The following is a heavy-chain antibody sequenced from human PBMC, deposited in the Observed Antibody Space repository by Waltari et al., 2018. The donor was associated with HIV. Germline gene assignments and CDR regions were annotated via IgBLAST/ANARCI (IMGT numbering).Heavy chain of an antibody. CDR3: AKDKRSGYGGNSVWYFDL. Sequence: EVQLVESGGGLVQPGRSLRLSCAASGFTADDYAMHWLRQAPGKGLEWVSGISWNSGTIGYADSVKGRFTISRDNAKNSLYLQMNSLRAEDTALYYCAKDKRSGYGGNSVWYFDLWGRGTLVTVSS. CDR1: GFTADDYA. CDR2: ISWNSGTI. J-gene: IGHJ2*01. V-gene: IGHV3-9*02. D-gene: IGHD4-17*01.